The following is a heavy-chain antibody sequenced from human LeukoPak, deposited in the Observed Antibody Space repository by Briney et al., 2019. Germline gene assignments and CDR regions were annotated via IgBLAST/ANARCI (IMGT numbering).Heavy chain of an antibody. D-gene: IGHD5-12*01. CDR2: ISAYNGKT. Sequence: ASAKVSRKASGYTFTSYGINWVRQAPGQGIEWMGWISAYNGKTNYAQKLQGRDTMTTDTSTSTAYMELRSLTSDNEAVYYCARDDALVATGSFDYWGQGTLVTVSS. J-gene: IGHJ4*02. V-gene: IGHV1-18*01. CDR3: ARDDALVATGSFDY. CDR1: GYTFTSYG.